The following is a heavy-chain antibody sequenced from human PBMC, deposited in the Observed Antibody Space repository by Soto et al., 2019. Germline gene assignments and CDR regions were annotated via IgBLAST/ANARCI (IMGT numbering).Heavy chain of an antibody. CDR1: GYTFTSYG. D-gene: IGHD6-19*01. V-gene: IGHV1-18*01. CDR2: INTKNGNT. Sequence: QIYLVQSGAEVKKPGASVKVSCKASGYTFTSYGIIWVRQAPGQGLEWMGWINTKNGNTHYAQKLQGRVTMTTDTSTPTAYMELRSLRTDDTPVYFCARDQAPYSNGWYYWGQGTMVTVSS. CDR3: ARDQAPYSNGWYY. J-gene: IGHJ4*02.